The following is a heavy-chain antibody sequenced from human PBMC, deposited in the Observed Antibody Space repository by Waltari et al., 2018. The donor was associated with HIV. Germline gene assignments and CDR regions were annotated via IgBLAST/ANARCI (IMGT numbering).Heavy chain of an antibody. D-gene: IGHD7-27*01. Sequence: QITLRESGPAQVKPTQTLNLTCSFSGFSLTTSGVGVGWIRQPPGKALVWLAVIYWPGEKRYNPSLEKRLDIPKATAHSQVTLTMTAVDPQDTGTDFCAHALGRGAVFFDHWGQGTLVTVSS. CDR3: AHALGRGAVFFDH. V-gene: IGHV2-5*01. CDR1: GFSLTTSGVG. J-gene: IGHJ4*02. CDR2: IYWPGEK.